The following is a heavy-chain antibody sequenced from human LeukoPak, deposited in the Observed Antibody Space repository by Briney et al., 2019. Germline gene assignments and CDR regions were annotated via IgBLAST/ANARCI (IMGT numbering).Heavy chain of an antibody. Sequence: ASVKVCCKASGYTFTGYYIHWVRQAPGQGLEWKGWINPNSGGTNYAQKFQGWVNMTRDTSISTAYMELSRLRSDDTAVYYCARDQGSGNWFDPWGQGTLASVSS. D-gene: IGHD3-10*01. CDR1: GYTFTGYY. CDR3: ARDQGSGNWFDP. J-gene: IGHJ5*02. V-gene: IGHV1-2*04. CDR2: INPNSGGT.